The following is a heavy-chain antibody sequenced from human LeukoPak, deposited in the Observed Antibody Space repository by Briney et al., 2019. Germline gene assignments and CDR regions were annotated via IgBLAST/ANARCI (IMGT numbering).Heavy chain of an antibody. CDR2: IYYSGST. Sequence: SETLSLTCTVSGGSVSSGSYYWSWIRQPPGKGLERIGYIYYSGSTNYNPSLKSRVTISVDTSKNQFSLKLSSVTAADTAVYYCARGASSSWSWFDPWGQGTLVTVSS. V-gene: IGHV4-61*01. J-gene: IGHJ5*02. CDR3: ARGASSSWSWFDP. D-gene: IGHD6-13*01. CDR1: GGSVSSGSYY.